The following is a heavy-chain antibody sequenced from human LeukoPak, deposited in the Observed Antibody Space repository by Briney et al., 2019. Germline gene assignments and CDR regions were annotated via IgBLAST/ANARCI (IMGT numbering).Heavy chain of an antibody. D-gene: IGHD6-19*01. V-gene: IGHV3-11*04. J-gene: IGHJ4*02. CDR3: ARGQWLTNYYFDY. Sequence: PGGSLRLSCAASGFTFSDYYMSWIRQAPGKGLEWVSYISSRSSTIYYADSARGRFTISRDNAKNSLYLQMNSLRAEDTAVYYCARGQWLTNYYFDYWGQGTLVTVSS. CDR1: GFTFSDYY. CDR2: ISSRSSTI.